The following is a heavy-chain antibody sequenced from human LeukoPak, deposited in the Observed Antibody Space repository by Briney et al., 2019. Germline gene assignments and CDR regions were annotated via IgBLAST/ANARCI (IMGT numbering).Heavy chain of an antibody. D-gene: IGHD3-3*02. Sequence: GGSLRLSCAASGFTFTNHWMSWVRQAPGKGLEWVANIKEDGSEKYYVDSVKGRFTVSRDNVKNSLFLQMNSLRVDDTTVYYCAKSGSSVFWSWGQGTLVTVSS. CDR1: GFTFTNHW. V-gene: IGHV3-7*03. CDR2: IKEDGSEK. CDR3: AKSGSSVFWS. J-gene: IGHJ5*02.